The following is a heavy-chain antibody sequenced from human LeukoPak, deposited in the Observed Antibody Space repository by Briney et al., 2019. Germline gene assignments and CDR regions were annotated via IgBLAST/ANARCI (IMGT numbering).Heavy chain of an antibody. Sequence: GGSLRLSCAASGFTFSSYSMNWVRQAPGKGLEWVSSISSSSSYIYYADSVKGRFTTSRDNAKNSLYLQMNRLRAEDTAVYYCAREWRMVRGIIIDYWGQGTLVTVSS. V-gene: IGHV3-21*01. CDR1: GFTFSSYS. CDR2: ISSSSSYI. J-gene: IGHJ4*02. D-gene: IGHD3-10*01. CDR3: AREWRMVRGIIIDY.